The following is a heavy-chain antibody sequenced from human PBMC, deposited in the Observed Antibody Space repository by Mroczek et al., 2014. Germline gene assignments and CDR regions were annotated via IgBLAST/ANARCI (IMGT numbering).Heavy chain of an antibody. Sequence: QVQLQQWGAGLLKPSETLSLTCAVYGGSFSGYYWSWIRQPPGKGLEWIGEINHSGSTNYNPSLKSRVTISVDTSKNQFSLKLSSVTAADTAVYYCARTYSGSYFSRGVIDYWGQGNPGHRLL. CDR3: ARTYSGSYFSRGVIDY. V-gene: IGHV4-34*01. J-gene: IGHJ4*02. CDR1: GGSFSGYY. CDR2: INHSGST. D-gene: IGHD1-26*01.